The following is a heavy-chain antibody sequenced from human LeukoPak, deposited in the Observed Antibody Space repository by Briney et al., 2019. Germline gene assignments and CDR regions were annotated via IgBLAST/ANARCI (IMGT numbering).Heavy chain of an antibody. Sequence: GGSLRLSCAASGFAFSSYAMTWVRQAPGKGLEWVSDISSSGGSTYYADSVKGRFTISRDNSKNTLYVQMNSLRAEDTAIYYCAKLKDIDLGWGIDIWGQGTTVTIS. CDR3: AKLKDIDLGWGIDI. CDR1: GFAFSSYA. J-gene: IGHJ6*02. CDR2: ISSSGGST. D-gene: IGHD2-15*01. V-gene: IGHV3-23*01.